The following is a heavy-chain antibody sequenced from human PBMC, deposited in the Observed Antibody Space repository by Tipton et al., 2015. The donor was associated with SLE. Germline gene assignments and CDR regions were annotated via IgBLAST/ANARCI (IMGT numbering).Heavy chain of an antibody. CDR1: GFTFSSYA. J-gene: IGHJ3*02. D-gene: IGHD2-8*02. V-gene: IGHV3-30*04. Sequence: SLRLSCAASGFTFSSYAMHWVRQAPGKGLEWVAVISYDGSNKYYADSVKGRFTISRDNSKNTLYLQMNSLRAEDTAVYYCARELVDAFDIWGQGTMVTVSS. CDR2: ISYDGSNK. CDR3: ARELVDAFDI.